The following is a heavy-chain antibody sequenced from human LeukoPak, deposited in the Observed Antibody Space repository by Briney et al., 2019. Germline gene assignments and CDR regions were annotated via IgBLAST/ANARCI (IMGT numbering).Heavy chain of an antibody. Sequence: GGSLRLSCAASGFTVSSNYMSWVRQDPGKGLQWVSIINGSGSFTSYADSVKGRLTISRDNSKNTLYLQMNSLRAEDTAVYYCAKTRPLDSSSWSHGDYWGQGTLVTVSS. CDR1: GFTVSSNY. V-gene: IGHV3-23*05. D-gene: IGHD6-13*01. J-gene: IGHJ4*02. CDR3: AKTRPLDSSSWSHGDY. CDR2: INGSGSFT.